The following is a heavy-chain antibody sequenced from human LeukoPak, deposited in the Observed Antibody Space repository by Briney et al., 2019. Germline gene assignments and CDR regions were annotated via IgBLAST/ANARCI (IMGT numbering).Heavy chain of an antibody. CDR3: ARTRADYYYYYMDV. CDR2: IYTSGST. J-gene: IGHJ6*03. Sequence: SETLSLTCTVSGGSIISYYWSWIRQPAGKGLEWIGRIYTSGSTNYNPSLKSRVTMSVDTSKNQFSLKLSSVTAADTAVYYCARTRADYYYYYMDVWGKGTTVTVSS. CDR1: GGSIISYY. V-gene: IGHV4-4*07.